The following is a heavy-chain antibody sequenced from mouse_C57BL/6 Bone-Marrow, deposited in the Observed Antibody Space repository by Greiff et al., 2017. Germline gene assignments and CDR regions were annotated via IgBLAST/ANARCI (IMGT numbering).Heavy chain of an antibody. CDR2: IDPENGDT. V-gene: IGHV14-4*01. D-gene: IGHD1-2*01. CDR3: TTTAHYFDY. J-gene: IGHJ2*01. CDR1: GFNIKDDY. Sequence: VQLQQSGAELVRPGASVKLSCTASGFNIKDDYMHWVKQSPEQGLEWIGWIDPENGDTEYASKFQGKATITADTSSNTAYLQLSSLTSEDTAVYYCTTTAHYFDYGGQGTTLTVSS.